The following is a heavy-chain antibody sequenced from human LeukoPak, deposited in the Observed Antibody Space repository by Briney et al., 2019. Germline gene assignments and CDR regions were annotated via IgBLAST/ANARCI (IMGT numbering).Heavy chain of an antibody. V-gene: IGHV3-30*04. D-gene: IGHD5-12*01. Sequence: GGSLRLSCAASGFTFSSYEMNWVCQAPGKGLEWVAVISYDGSNKYYADSVKGRFTISRDNAKNSLYLQMNSLRAEDTALYYCAKAVATGGSGYDYWGQGTLVTVSS. CDR2: ISYDGSNK. J-gene: IGHJ4*02. CDR3: AKAVATGGSGYDY. CDR1: GFTFSSYE.